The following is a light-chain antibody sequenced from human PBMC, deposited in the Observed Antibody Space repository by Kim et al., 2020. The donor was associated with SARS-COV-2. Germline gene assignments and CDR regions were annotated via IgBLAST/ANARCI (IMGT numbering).Light chain of an antibody. V-gene: IGLV2-14*03. CDR3: SSYTSSTSWV. Sequence: GQWITISCTGTSSDVGGYNYVSWYQQHPGKAPKLMIYDVDNRPSGVSNRFSGSKSGNTASLTISGLQSEDEADYYCSSYTSSTSWVFGGGTQLTVL. CDR2: DVD. J-gene: IGLJ3*02. CDR1: SSDVGGYNY.